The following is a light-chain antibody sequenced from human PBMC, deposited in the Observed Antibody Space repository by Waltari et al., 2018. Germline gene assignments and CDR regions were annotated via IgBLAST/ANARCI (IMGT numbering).Light chain of an antibody. Sequence: SYVLTQPPSVSVAPGQTATITCGGTKIGRYSVNWYQQKPGQAPVMVLYDDIDRPSGIPERFSGSSSGNTATVTISRVEAGDEADYYCQVWDRSSDQVVFGGGTKLTVL. CDR1: KIGRYS. V-gene: IGLV3-21*02. CDR2: DDI. CDR3: QVWDRSSDQVV. J-gene: IGLJ2*01.